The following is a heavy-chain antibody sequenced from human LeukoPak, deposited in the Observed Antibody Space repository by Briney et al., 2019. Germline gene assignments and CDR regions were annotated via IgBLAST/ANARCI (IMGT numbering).Heavy chain of an antibody. CDR3: AKGSIAVGLTDY. D-gene: IGHD6-13*01. CDR1: GFTSSSYA. Sequence: PGGSLRLSCAASGFTSSSYAMGWVRQAPGKGLDWVSAISVSGGTYYTASVKGRFTVSRDSSDNTLFLQMNSLRAEDTAVYYCAKGSIAVGLTDYWGQGTLVTVSS. CDR2: ISVSGGT. V-gene: IGHV3-23*01. J-gene: IGHJ4*02.